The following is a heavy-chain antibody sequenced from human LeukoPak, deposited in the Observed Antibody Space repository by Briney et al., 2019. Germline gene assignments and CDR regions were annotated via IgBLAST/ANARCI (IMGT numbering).Heavy chain of an antibody. CDR2: IYYSGST. CDR3: ARDPDGSDAFDI. Sequence: SETLSLTCTVSGGSISSYYWSWVRQPPGKGLEWIGYIYYSGSTNYNPSLKSRVTLSLDTSKNQFSLKLSSVTAADTAVYYCARDPDGSDAFDIWGQGTMVTVSS. J-gene: IGHJ3*02. V-gene: IGHV4-59*01. D-gene: IGHD3-10*01. CDR1: GGSISSYY.